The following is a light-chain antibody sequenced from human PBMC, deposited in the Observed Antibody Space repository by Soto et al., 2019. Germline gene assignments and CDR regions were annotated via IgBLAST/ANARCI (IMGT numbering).Light chain of an antibody. CDR3: QQHDNGWA. CDR1: QSGSSSY. J-gene: IGKJ1*01. V-gene: IGKV3-20*01. CDR2: GAS. Sequence: IVLTQFPGTLSLSPGERATLSCRASQSGSSSYLAWYQQQPGQAPRLLIYGASSRATGIPARFSGIGSGKECTLTVSSLQSEDFAVYYCQQHDNGWAFGQGTKV.